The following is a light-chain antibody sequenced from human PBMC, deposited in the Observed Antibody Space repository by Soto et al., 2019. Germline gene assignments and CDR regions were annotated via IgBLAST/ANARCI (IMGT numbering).Light chain of an antibody. J-gene: IGKJ4*01. CDR3: QQFSSYPLT. CDR1: QTVRNNY. Sequence: EFVLTQSPGTLSLSPGERATLSCRASQTVRNNYLAWYQQKPGQAPRLLIYDASSRATSIPDRFSGGGSETDFTLTISRLEHDDFAVYYCQQFSSYPLTFGGGSTVEIK. V-gene: IGKV3-20*01. CDR2: DAS.